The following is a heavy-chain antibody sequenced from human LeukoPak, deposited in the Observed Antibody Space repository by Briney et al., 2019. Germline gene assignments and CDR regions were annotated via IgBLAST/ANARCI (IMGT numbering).Heavy chain of an antibody. D-gene: IGHD1-26*01. Sequence: PGGSLRLSCAASGFTFSNAWMSWVRQAPGKGLEWVGRIKSKTDGGTTDYAAPVKGRFTISRDDSKNTLYLQMNSLKTEDTAVYYCTTGQAGSGSYYSLHYYYYGIDVWGQGTTVTVSS. CDR1: GFTFSNAW. V-gene: IGHV3-15*01. CDR3: TTGQAGSGSYYSLHYYYYGIDV. J-gene: IGHJ6*02. CDR2: IKSKTDGGTT.